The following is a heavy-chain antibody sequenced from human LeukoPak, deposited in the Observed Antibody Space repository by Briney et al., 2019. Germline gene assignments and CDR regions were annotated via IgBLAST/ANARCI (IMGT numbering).Heavy chain of an antibody. J-gene: IGHJ4*02. D-gene: IGHD3-10*01. V-gene: IGHV3-15*01. CDR3: TTDLGTYYHGSQRLIPIDY. CDR1: GFTFTNAW. CDR2: IKSKTDGETT. Sequence: GGSLRLSCVDSGFTFTNAWMSWVRQAPGKGLEWIGRIKSKTDGETTNYAEPVRGRFTISRDDSKSAVYLQMNSLKIEDTAVYYCTTDLGTYYHGSQRLIPIDYWGQGTLVIVSS.